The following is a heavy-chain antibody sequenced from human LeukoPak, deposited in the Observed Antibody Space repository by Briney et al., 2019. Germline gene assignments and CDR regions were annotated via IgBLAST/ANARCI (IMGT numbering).Heavy chain of an antibody. V-gene: IGHV3-7*01. CDR3: ARDSGSGSSAVDY. CDR1: GFTFSNYW. Sequence: PGGSLRLSCAASGFTFSNYWMTWVRQAPGKGLEWVAVIKEDGSEKDYVDSVKGRFTISRDNAKNSLYLQMNSLRAEDTAVYYCARDSGSGSSAVDYWGQGTLVTVSS. D-gene: IGHD1-26*01. CDR2: IKEDGSEK. J-gene: IGHJ4*02.